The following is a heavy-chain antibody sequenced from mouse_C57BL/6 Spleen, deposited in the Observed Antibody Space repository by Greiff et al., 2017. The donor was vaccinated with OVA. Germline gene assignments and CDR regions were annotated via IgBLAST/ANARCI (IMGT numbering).Heavy chain of an antibody. J-gene: IGHJ4*01. V-gene: IGHV1-82*01. CDR1: GYAFSSSW. D-gene: IGHD3-3*01. CDR2: IYPGDGDT. CDR3: ARGTRMDY. Sequence: QVQLKESGPELVKPWASVKISCKASGYAFSSSWMNWVKQRPGKGLEWIGRIYPGDGDTNYNGKFKGKATLTADKSSSTAYMQLSSLTSEDSAVYFCARGTRMDYWGQGTSVTVSS.